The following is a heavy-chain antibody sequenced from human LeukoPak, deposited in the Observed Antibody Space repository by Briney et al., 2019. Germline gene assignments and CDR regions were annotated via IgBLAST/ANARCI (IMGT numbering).Heavy chain of an antibody. CDR1: GYTLPAYQ. D-gene: IGHD6-13*01. J-gene: IGHJ4*02. CDR2: IIGNTGGV. V-gene: IGHV1-2*02. Sequence: ASVSVSCKASGYTLPAYQMHWVRQAPGQGLEWMGWIIGNTGGVNYAQSFKGRVTVTRYTSSATAYKELSGLRSDDTAIYYCGRKAFGSSSWFVDFWGQGTLVTVS. CDR3: GRKAFGSSSWFVDF.